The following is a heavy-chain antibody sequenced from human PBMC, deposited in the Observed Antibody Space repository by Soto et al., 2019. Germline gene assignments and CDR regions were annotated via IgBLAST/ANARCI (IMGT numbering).Heavy chain of an antibody. V-gene: IGHV1-18*01. D-gene: IGHD5-12*01. J-gene: IGHJ5*02. CDR3: AIHHGPTTSENWFDP. CDR2: ISTYSGDT. CDR1: GYTFFTYD. Sequence: QVHLVQSGVEVKTPGASVKVSCQASGYTFFTYDISWVRQAPGQGLEWMGWISTYSGDTKYAQKFQGRVTMTTETSTTTAYLELRSLRSGDTAVYYCAIHHGPTTSENWFDPWGQGTQVTVSS.